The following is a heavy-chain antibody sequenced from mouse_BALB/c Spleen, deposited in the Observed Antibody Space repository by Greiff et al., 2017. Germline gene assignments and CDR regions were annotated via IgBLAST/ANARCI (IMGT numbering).Heavy chain of an antibody. Sequence: EVQVEESGGGLVQPGGSMKLSCVASGFTFSNYWMNWVRQSPEKGLEWVAEIRLKSNNYATHYAVSVKGRFTISRDGSKSSVYLQMNNLRAEDTGIYYCTRDGNYFFDYWGQGTSLTVSS. V-gene: IGHV6-6*02. J-gene: IGHJ2*02. CDR1: GFTFSNYW. D-gene: IGHD2-1*01. CDR2: IRLKSNNYAT. CDR3: TRDGNYFFDY.